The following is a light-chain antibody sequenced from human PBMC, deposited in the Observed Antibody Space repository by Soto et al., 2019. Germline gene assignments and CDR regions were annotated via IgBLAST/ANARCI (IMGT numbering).Light chain of an antibody. CDR3: QQRSVWPWT. J-gene: IGKJ1*01. CDR2: DTS. V-gene: IGKV3-11*01. Sequence: EIVMTQSPATLSVSPGERATPSCRASQSVNNYLAWYQQKPGQAPRLLIYDTSDRASGIPARFSGSGSGTDFTLTISSLEPEDFAVFYCQQRSVWPWTFGQGTKVDIK. CDR1: QSVNNY.